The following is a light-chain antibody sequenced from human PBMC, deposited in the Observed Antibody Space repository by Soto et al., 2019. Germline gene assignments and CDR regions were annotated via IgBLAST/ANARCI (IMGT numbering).Light chain of an antibody. CDR3: SPYAGSNNFVV. V-gene: IGLV2-8*01. CDR1: SSDVGGYNY. CDR2: EVS. J-gene: IGLJ1*01. Sequence: QSVLTQPPSASGSPGQSVTISCTGTSSDVGGYNYVSWYQQHPGKAPKLMIYEVSKRPSGVPDRFSGSKSGNTASLTVSGLQAEDEADYYCSPYAGSNNFVVFGTGTKLTVL.